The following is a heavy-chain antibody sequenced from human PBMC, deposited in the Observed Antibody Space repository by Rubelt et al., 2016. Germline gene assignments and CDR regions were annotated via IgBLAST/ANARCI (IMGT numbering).Heavy chain of an antibody. CDR1: GGSISGYY. V-gene: IGHV4-59*08. Sequence: QVQLQESGPGLVKPSETLSLACTVSGGSISGYYWSWIRQPPGKGLEWIAYIHYSGTTKYNPSHQSRVTISVDTTKNQFSRNLGAGAADGTAVYYCVRHHRRDSSGDCYAFDIWGQGTMVTVSS. CDR2: IHYSGTT. D-gene: IGHD2-21*02. J-gene: IGHJ3*02. CDR3: VRHHRRDSSGDCYAFDI.